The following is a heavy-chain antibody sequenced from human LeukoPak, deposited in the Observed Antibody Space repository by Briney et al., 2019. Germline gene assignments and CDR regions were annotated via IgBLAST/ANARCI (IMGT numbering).Heavy chain of an antibody. Sequence: SETLSLTCTVSGGSISSYYWSWIRQPAGKGLEWIGRIYTSGSTNYNPFLKSRVTTSVATSKNQSSLKLSSVTAADTAVYYCARGRMYYYDSSGSYYSFDYWGQGTLVTVSS. J-gene: IGHJ4*02. CDR1: GGSISSYY. CDR2: IYTSGST. CDR3: ARGRMYYYDSSGSYYSFDY. D-gene: IGHD3-22*01. V-gene: IGHV4-4*07.